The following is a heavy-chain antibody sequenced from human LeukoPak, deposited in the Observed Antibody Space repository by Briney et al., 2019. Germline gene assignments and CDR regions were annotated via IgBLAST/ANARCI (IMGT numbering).Heavy chain of an antibody. V-gene: IGHV1-69*13. CDR1: EGTFSSYA. J-gene: IGHJ4*02. CDR3: ARELSYYYGSGSYYYFDY. Sequence: ASVKVSCKASEGTFSSYAISWVRQAPGQGLEWMGGIIPIFGTANYAQKFQGRVTITADESTSTAYMELSSLRSEDTAVYYCARELSYYYGSGSYYYFDYWGQGTLVTVSS. CDR2: IIPIFGTA. D-gene: IGHD3-10*01.